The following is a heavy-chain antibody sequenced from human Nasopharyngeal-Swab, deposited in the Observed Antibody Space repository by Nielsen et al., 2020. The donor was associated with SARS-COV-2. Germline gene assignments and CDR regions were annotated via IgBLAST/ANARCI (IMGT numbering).Heavy chain of an antibody. Sequence: GESLKISCAASGFTFSSYEVNWVRQAPGKGPEWVSYISSSGSTIYYADSVKGRFTISRDNAKNSLYLQMNSLRAEDTAVYYCARGRAQLWSRVNGMDVWGQGTTVTVSS. CDR2: ISSSGSTI. V-gene: IGHV3-48*03. CDR1: GFTFSSYE. J-gene: IGHJ6*02. CDR3: ARGRAQLWSRVNGMDV. D-gene: IGHD5-18*01.